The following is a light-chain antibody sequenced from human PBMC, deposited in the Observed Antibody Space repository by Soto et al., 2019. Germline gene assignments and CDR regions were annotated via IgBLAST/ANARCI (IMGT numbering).Light chain of an antibody. V-gene: IGKV1-27*01. CDR3: QQYNSYS. CDR1: QGISNF. CDR2: GAS. Sequence: DIQLTQSPSSLSASVGDRVTITCRASQGISNFVAWYQQKPGKIPKLLIFGASTLQSGVPPRFSGSGSGTDFTLSISSLQPEDVGVYYWQQYNSYSFVQGTKVEIK. J-gene: IGKJ1*01.